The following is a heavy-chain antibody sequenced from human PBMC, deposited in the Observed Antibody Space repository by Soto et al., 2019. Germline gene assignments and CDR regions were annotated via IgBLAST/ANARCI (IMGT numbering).Heavy chain of an antibody. CDR2: ISAYNGNT. V-gene: IGHV1-18*01. Sequence: QVQLVQSGAEVKKPGASVKVSCKASGYTFTSYGISWVRQAPGQGLEWMGWISAYNGNTNYAQNLQGRVTMTTDTSTSTAYMELRSLRSDDTAVYYCARVPQVIKYQLLSLNWFDPWGQGTLVTVSS. CDR3: ARVPQVIKYQLLSLNWFDP. D-gene: IGHD2-2*01. CDR1: GYTFTSYG. J-gene: IGHJ5*02.